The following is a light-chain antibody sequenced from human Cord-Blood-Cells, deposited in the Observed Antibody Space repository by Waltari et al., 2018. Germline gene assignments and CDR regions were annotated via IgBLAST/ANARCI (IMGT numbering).Light chain of an antibody. CDR2: EVS. CDR3: CSYAGSSTLV. V-gene: IGLV2-23*02. Sequence: QSALTQPASVSGSPGQSITISCTGTSSDVGSYNLVSWYQQHPGKAPKRMIYEVSKLPSGVANRFSGSKSGNTASLTISGLQAEDEADYDCCSYAGSSTLVFGGGTKLTVL. CDR1: SSDVGSYNL. J-gene: IGLJ2*01.